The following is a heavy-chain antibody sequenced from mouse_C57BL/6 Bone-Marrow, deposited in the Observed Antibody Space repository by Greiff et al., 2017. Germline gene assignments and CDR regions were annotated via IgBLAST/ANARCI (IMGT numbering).Heavy chain of an antibody. V-gene: IGHV6-3*01. J-gene: IGHJ2*01. Sequence: EVQLLESVGGLSQPGGSMKLSCVASGFTFSNYWMNWVRQSPEKGLAWLAQLRFKSDNYATHYALSVKGRLTISRDDTKSCVYLRRINIRADDTGMYYCTGSDWDWGQGTTLTVSS. CDR3: TGSDWD. CDR1: GFTFSNYW. D-gene: IGHD4-1*01. CDR2: LRFKSDNYAT.